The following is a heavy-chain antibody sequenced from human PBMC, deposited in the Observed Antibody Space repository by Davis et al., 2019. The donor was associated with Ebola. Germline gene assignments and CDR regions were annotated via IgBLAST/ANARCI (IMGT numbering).Heavy chain of an antibody. CDR2: INSDGSST. D-gene: IGHD3-16*01. V-gene: IGHV3-74*01. Sequence: PGGSLRLSCAASGFTFSSYWMHWVRQAPGKGLVWVSRINSDGSSTSYADSVKGRFTISRDNSKNTLYLQMNSLRAEDTALYYCAKVGAYDAFDIWGQGTMVTVSS. CDR3: AKVGAYDAFDI. J-gene: IGHJ3*02. CDR1: GFTFSSYW.